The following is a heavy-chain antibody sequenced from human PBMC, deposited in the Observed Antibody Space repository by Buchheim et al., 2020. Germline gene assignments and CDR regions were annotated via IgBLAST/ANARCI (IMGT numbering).Heavy chain of an antibody. J-gene: IGHJ4*02. V-gene: IGHV3-7*01. CDR3: AKNSGNYDS. CDR1: GFTFSNFW. D-gene: IGHD1-26*01. CDR2: IKQDGSDT. Sequence: EVQLVQSGGGLVQPGGSLRLSCAASGFTFSNFWMTWVRQAPGKGLEWVANIKQDGSDTYYVNSVKGRFTISSDNAKNSLSLQMNSLRAEDTAVYFCAKNSGNYDSWGQGTL.